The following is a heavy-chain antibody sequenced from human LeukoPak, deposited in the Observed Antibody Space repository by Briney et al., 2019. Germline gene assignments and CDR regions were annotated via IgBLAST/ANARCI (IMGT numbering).Heavy chain of an antibody. CDR3: ARAPDYGDHGTFDY. D-gene: IGHD4-17*01. Sequence: PSETLSLTCTVSGGSISSYYWSWIRQPPGKGLEWIGYIYYSGSTNYNPSLKSRVTISVDTSKNQFSLKLSSVTAADTAVYYCARAPDYGDHGTFDYWGQGTLVTVSS. CDR1: GGSISSYY. V-gene: IGHV4-59*01. CDR2: IYYSGST. J-gene: IGHJ4*02.